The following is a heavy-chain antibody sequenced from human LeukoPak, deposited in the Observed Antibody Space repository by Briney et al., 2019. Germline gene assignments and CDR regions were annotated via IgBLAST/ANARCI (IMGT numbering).Heavy chain of an antibody. V-gene: IGHV3-30*18. Sequence: PGRSLRLSCAASGFTFSSYGMHWVRQAPGKGLEWVAVISYDGSNKYYADSVKGRSTISGDNSKNTLYLQMNSLRAEDTAVYYCAKNYDSSGYYARMDVWGQGTTVTVSS. J-gene: IGHJ6*02. CDR3: AKNYDSSGYYARMDV. CDR2: ISYDGSNK. D-gene: IGHD3-22*01. CDR1: GFTFSSYG.